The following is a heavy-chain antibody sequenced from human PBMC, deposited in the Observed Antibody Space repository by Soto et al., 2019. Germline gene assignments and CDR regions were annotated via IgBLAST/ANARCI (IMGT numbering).Heavy chain of an antibody. V-gene: IGHV3-23*01. CDR3: TKRVLYSGSSPNLDY. CDR1: GFSFRTYG. D-gene: IGHD1-26*01. Sequence: EVQLLESGGDLVQPGGSLRLSCVASGFSFRTYGMAWVRQAPGKGLEWISSVSDDGRSTHYADSVKGRFTVSRDNSKNTLYLQMNSLRAEDTAMYYCTKRVLYSGSSPNLDYWGQGTLLTVFS. J-gene: IGHJ4*02. CDR2: VSDDGRST.